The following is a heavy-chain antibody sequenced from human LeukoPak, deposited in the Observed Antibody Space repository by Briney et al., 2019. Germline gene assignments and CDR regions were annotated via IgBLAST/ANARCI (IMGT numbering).Heavy chain of an antibody. CDR1: GYTFTGYY. CDR2: INPNSGGT. D-gene: IGHD2-2*01. J-gene: IGHJ5*02. V-gene: IGHV1-2*02. CDR3: ARDQCSSTSCYLDP. Sequence: ASVKVSCKASGYTFTGYYMHWVRQAPGQGLEWMGWINPNSGGTNYAQKFQGRVTMTRDTSISTAYMELSSLRSEDTAVYYCARDQCSSTSCYLDPWGQGTLVTVSS.